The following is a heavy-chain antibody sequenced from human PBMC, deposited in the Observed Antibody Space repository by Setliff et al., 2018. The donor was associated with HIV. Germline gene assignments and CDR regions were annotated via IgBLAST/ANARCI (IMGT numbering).Heavy chain of an antibody. CDR2: FDPEDGET. V-gene: IGHV1-24*01. Sequence: ASVKVSCKVSGYIITELSMHWVRQAPGKGLEWVGDFDPEDGETMYAQKFQGRVTLTEDTSTDTAYMELSSLRSEDTAVYFCASKGGSENYPDSDAFDIWGQGTLVTVSS. D-gene: IGHD3-10*01. J-gene: IGHJ3*02. CDR3: ASKGGSENYPDSDAFDI. CDR1: GYIITELS.